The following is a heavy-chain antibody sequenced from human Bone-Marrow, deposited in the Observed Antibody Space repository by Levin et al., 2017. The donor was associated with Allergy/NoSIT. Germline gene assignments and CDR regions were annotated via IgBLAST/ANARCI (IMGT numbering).Heavy chain of an antibody. J-gene: IGHJ6*04. V-gene: IGHV4-34*01. D-gene: IGHD2-8*02. CDR3: ARRPLGYCAGTTCSRHLDV. CDR1: GGSFSGYY. CDR2: INHGRST. Sequence: KASETLSLTCAVYGGSFSGYYWSWIRQPPGKGLEWIGEINHGRSTNYKSSLKSRITLLIDTSKAQFSLRLDSVTAADTAVYYCARRPLGYCAGTTCSRHLDVWGKGITVSVSS.